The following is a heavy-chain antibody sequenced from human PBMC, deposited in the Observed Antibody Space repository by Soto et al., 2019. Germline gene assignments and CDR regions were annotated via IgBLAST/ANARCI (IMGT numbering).Heavy chain of an antibody. Sequence: GGSLRLSCAAPGLTLSRCAMRWVRKAPGKWLEWVSTISGGGGNTYYADSVKGRFTISRDNSKSTLYLQMNSLRAEDTAVYYCAKGGYDSSGHSLYQFDSWAQGT. CDR3: AKGGYDSSGHSLYQFDS. V-gene: IGHV3-23*01. J-gene: IGHJ4*02. CDR1: GLTLSRCA. D-gene: IGHD3-22*01. CDR2: ISGGGGNT.